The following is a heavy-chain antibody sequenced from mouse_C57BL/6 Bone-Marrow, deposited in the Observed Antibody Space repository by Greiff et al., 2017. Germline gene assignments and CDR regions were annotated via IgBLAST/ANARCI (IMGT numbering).Heavy chain of an antibody. CDR1: GYTFTDYY. CDR2: IYPGSGNT. J-gene: IGHJ1*03. Sequence: LEESGAELVRPGASVKLSCKASGYTFTDYYINWVKQRPGQGLEWIARIYPGSGNTYYNEKFKGKATLTAEKSSSTAYMQLSSLTSEDSAVYFCAREDIYDGYYWYFDVWGTGTTVTVSS. V-gene: IGHV1-76*01. D-gene: IGHD2-3*01. CDR3: AREDIYDGYYWYFDV.